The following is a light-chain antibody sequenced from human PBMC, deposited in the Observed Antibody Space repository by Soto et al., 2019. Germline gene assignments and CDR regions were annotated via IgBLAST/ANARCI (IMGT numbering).Light chain of an antibody. CDR2: DVT. Sequence: QSALTQSRSVSGYPGQSVTISCTGTSSDVGGYNFVSWYQQYPGKAPKLIIYDVTKRPSGVPDLFSGSKSGNTASLTISGLQTDDEADYYCCSYAGSYTHVFGTGTKVTVL. J-gene: IGLJ1*01. V-gene: IGLV2-11*01. CDR1: SSDVGGYNF. CDR3: CSYAGSYTHV.